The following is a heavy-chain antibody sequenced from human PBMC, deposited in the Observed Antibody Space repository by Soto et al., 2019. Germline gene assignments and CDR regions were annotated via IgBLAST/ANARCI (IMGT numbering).Heavy chain of an antibody. CDR3: ARSENYYDSSGYYSVSFFDY. CDR1: GYTFTSYG. Sequence: ASVKVSCKASGYTFTSYGISWVRQAPGQGLEWMGWISAYNGNTNYAQKLQGRVTMTTDTSTSTTYMELRSLRSDDTAVYYCARSENYYDSSGYYSVSFFDYWGQGTLVTVSS. J-gene: IGHJ4*02. D-gene: IGHD3-22*01. V-gene: IGHV1-18*04. CDR2: ISAYNGNT.